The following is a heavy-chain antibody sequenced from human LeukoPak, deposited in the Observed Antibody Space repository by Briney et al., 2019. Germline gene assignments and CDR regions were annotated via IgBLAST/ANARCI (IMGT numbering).Heavy chain of an antibody. J-gene: IGHJ5*02. CDR3: AKETYTRSINWFDP. CDR2: ISYDGSNK. Sequence: PGRSLRLSCAASGFTFSSYGMHWVRQAPGKGLEWVAVISYDGSNKYYADSVKGRFTISRDNSKNTLYLQMNSLRAEDTAVYYCAKETYTRSINWFDPWGQGTLVTVPS. D-gene: IGHD1-14*01. V-gene: IGHV3-30*18. CDR1: GFTFSSYG.